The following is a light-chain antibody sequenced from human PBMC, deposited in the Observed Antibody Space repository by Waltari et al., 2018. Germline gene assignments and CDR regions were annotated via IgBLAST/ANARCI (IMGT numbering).Light chain of an antibody. Sequence: ETVMTQSPATLSVSPGERATLSCRASQSVSSILAWYQQKPAQAPRLLIYGASTRATGIPARFSGSGSGTEFTLTISSLQSEDFAVYYCQQYNNWPPWTFGQGTKVEIK. V-gene: IGKV3-15*01. J-gene: IGKJ1*01. CDR2: GAS. CDR3: QQYNNWPPWT. CDR1: QSVSSI.